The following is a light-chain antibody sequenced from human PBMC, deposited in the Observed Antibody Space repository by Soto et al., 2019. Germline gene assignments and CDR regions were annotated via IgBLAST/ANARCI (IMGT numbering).Light chain of an antibody. CDR2: DAS. V-gene: IGKV3-15*01. CDR1: LSVSRN. CDR3: QQYNAWPRT. J-gene: IGKJ1*01. Sequence: EIVMNQSPATLSVYPGERATLSCRASLSVSRNLAWYQQKPGQAPRLLIFDASTRATGIPARFSGSGSGTEFTLTITSLQSEDFAVYYCQQYNAWPRTFGQGTNVDIK.